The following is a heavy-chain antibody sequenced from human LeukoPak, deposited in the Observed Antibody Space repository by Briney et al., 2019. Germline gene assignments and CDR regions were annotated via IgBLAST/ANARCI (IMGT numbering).Heavy chain of an antibody. CDR1: GFTFSSYA. D-gene: IGHD2-15*01. J-gene: IGHJ6*03. CDR2: ISGSGGST. Sequence: GGSLRLSCAASGFTFSSYAMSWVRQAPGKGLEWVSAISGSGGSTYYADSVKGRFTISRDNSKNTLYLQMNSLRAEDTAVYYCARAYLVAYYYYYYMDVWGKGTTVTVSS. CDR3: ARAYLVAYYYYYYMDV. V-gene: IGHV3-23*01.